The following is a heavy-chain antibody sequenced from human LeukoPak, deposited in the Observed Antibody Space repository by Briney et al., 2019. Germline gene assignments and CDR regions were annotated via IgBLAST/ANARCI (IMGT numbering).Heavy chain of an antibody. CDR3: ARDGGWLGSYDY. D-gene: IGHD6-19*01. V-gene: IGHV4-31*03. Sequence: SQTLSLTCTVSGGSISSGGYYWSWIRQHPGKGLEWIGYIYYSGSTYYNPSLKSRVTISADTSKNQFSLKLSSVTAADTAVYYCARDGGWLGSYDYWGQGTLVTVSS. CDR2: IYYSGST. J-gene: IGHJ4*02. CDR1: GGSISSGGYY.